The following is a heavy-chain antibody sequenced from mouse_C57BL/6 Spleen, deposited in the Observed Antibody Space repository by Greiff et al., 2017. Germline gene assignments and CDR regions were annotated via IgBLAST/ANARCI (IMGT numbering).Heavy chain of an antibody. D-gene: IGHD2-3*01. Sequence: VQLKESGPGLVKPSQSLSLTCSVTGYSITSGYYWNWIRQFPGNKLEWMGYISYDGSNNYNPSLKNRISITRDTSKNQFFLKLNSVTTEDTATYYCARYDGYFYYAMDYWGQGTSVTVSS. J-gene: IGHJ4*01. V-gene: IGHV3-6*01. CDR3: ARYDGYFYYAMDY. CDR2: ISYDGSN. CDR1: GYSITSGYY.